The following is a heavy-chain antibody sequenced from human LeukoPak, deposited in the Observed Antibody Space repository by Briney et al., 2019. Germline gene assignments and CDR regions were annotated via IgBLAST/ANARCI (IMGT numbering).Heavy chain of an antibody. D-gene: IGHD3-22*01. Sequence: GGSLRLSYAASGFTFSSYAMSWVRQAPGKGLEWVSAISGSGGSTYYADSVKGRFTISRDNSKNTLYLQMNSLRAEDTAVYYCAKAGDSSGYYYVPFDYWGQGTLVTVSS. V-gene: IGHV3-23*01. CDR2: ISGSGGST. J-gene: IGHJ4*02. CDR1: GFTFSSYA. CDR3: AKAGDSSGYYYVPFDY.